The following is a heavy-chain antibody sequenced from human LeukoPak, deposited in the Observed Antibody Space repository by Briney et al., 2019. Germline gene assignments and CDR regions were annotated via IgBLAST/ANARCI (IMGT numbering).Heavy chain of an antibody. CDR1: EFTFSNYA. Sequence: SGGSLRLSCAASEFTFSNYAMSWVRQAPGKGLEWVSAISGSGGSTYYADSVKGRFTISRDSSKNTLYLQMNSLRAEDTAVYYCAKDRSSGWYSAFDIWRQGTMVSVSS. CDR3: AKDRSSGWYSAFDI. D-gene: IGHD6-19*01. J-gene: IGHJ3*02. V-gene: IGHV3-23*01. CDR2: ISGSGGST.